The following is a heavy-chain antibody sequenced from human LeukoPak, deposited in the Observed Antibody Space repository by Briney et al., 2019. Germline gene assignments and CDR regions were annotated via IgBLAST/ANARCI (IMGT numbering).Heavy chain of an antibody. J-gene: IGHJ4*02. Sequence: ASVKVSCKASGYTFTSYDINWVRQATGQGLEWMGWMSPNSGNTGYAQKFQGRVTMTRNTSISTAYMELSSLRSEDTAVYYCARSEERDGSGDYWGQGTLVTVSS. CDR2: MSPNSGNT. V-gene: IGHV1-8*01. CDR3: ARSEERDGSGDY. D-gene: IGHD3-10*01. CDR1: GYTFTSYD.